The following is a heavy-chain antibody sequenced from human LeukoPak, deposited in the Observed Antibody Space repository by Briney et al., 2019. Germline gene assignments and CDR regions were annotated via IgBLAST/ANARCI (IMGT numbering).Heavy chain of an antibody. Sequence: GGSLRLSCAASGFTFSSYAMSWVRQAPGKGLEWVSAISGSGGSTYYADSVKGRFTISRDNSKNTLYLQMNSLRAEDSAVYYCAKSADYYGSGSYDYWGQGTLVTVSS. J-gene: IGHJ4*02. CDR3: AKSADYYGSGSYDY. D-gene: IGHD3-10*01. CDR1: GFTFSSYA. CDR2: ISGSGGST. V-gene: IGHV3-23*01.